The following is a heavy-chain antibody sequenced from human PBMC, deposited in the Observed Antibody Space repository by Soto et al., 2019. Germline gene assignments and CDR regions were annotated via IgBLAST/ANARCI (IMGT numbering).Heavy chain of an antibody. J-gene: IGHJ6*02. CDR2: INHSGST. V-gene: IGHV4-34*01. CDR3: ARALPVSCYCISIDCPRSGMDV. CDR1: GGSFSGYY. D-gene: IGHD2-2*01. Sequence: KASETLSLTCAVYGGSFSGYYWSWVRQPPGKGLEWIAEINHSGSTNYNPSLKSRVTISVDTSKNYFSLKLSFVTAADTAVYYCARALPVSCYCISIDCPRSGMDVWGQGTTVTVSS.